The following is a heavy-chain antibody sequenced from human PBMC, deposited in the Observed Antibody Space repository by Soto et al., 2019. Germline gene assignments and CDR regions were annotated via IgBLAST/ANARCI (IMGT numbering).Heavy chain of an antibody. CDR2: INHSGST. V-gene: IGHV4-34*01. Sequence: PSATLSLTCAVYGGCFSGYYWSWIRQPPGKGLEWIGEINHSGSTNYNPSLKSRVTISVDTARNQFSLKLSSVTAAHTAVYYCDRGRGILDYWAPGTLVTVSS. CDR1: GGCFSGYY. CDR3: DRGRGILDY. J-gene: IGHJ4*02. D-gene: IGHD1-20*01.